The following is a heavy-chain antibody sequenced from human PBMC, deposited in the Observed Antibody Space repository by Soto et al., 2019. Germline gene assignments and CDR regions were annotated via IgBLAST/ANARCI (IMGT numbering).Heavy chain of an antibody. V-gene: IGHV4-59*08. Sequence: SETLSLTCTVSGGSISSYYWSWIRQPPGKGLEWIGYIYYSVSTNYNPSLKSRVTISVDTSKNQFSLKLSSVTAADTAVYYCARHPGEWLRIDYWGQGTLVTVSS. CDR2: IYYSVST. J-gene: IGHJ4*02. D-gene: IGHD5-12*01. CDR1: GGSISSYY. CDR3: ARHPGEWLRIDY.